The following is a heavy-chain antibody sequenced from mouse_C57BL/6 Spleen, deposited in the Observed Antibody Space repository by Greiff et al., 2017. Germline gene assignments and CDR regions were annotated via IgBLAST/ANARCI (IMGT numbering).Heavy chain of an antibody. CDR2: IHPNSGST. D-gene: IGHD2-3*01. J-gene: IGHJ3*01. CDR1: GYTFTSYW. V-gene: IGHV1-64*01. Sequence: QVQLQQPGAELVKPGASVKLSCKASGYTFTSYWMHWVKQRPGQGLEWIGMIHPNSGSTNYNEKFKSKATLTVDKSSSTAYMQLSSLTSEDSAVYYCARSGIYDGSPFAYWGQGTLVTVSA. CDR3: ARSGIYDGSPFAY.